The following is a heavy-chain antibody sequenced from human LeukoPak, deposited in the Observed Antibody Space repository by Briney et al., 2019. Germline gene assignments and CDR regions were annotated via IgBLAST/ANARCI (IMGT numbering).Heavy chain of an antibody. V-gene: IGHV4-30-4*08. CDR2: IYYSGGT. Sequence: SQTLSLTCTVSGGSISSGDYYWSWIRQPPGKGLEWIGYIYYSGGTYYNPSLKSRVTISVDTSKNQFSLKLSSVTAADTAVYYCARELVDCSSTSYPRYYYYYMDVWGKGTTVTVSS. CDR3: ARELVDCSSTSYPRYYYYYMDV. D-gene: IGHD2-2*01. J-gene: IGHJ6*03. CDR1: GGSISSGDYY.